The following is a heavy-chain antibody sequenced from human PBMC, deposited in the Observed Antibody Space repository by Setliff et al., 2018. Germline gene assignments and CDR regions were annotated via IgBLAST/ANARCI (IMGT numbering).Heavy chain of an antibody. CDR2: IKTWRKGGTT. CDR3: TTVDDLFVSYHWFDP. D-gene: IGHD3-9*01. CDR1: GFSFSNHD. J-gene: IGHJ5*02. Sequence: PGGSLRLSCAASGFSFSNHDMNWVRQAPGKGLEFVGRIKTWRKGGTTDYAAPVRGRFTISRPDTNTVYLHMNSLKTEDTAVYYCTTVDDLFVSYHWFDPWGQGTLVTVSS. V-gene: IGHV3-15*01.